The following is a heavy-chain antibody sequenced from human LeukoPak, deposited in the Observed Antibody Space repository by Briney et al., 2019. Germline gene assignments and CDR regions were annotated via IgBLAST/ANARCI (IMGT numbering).Heavy chain of an antibody. CDR2: IYYSGST. V-gene: IGHV4-31*03. Sequence: SQTLSLTCTVSGGSISSGGYYWSWIRQHPGKGLEWIGYIYYSGSTYYNPSLKSRVTISVDTSKSQFSLKLSSVTAADTAVYYCARVERYYDILTGYYSAVWFDPWGQGTLVTVSS. J-gene: IGHJ5*02. CDR1: GGSISSGGYY. CDR3: ARVERYYDILTGYYSAVWFDP. D-gene: IGHD3-9*01.